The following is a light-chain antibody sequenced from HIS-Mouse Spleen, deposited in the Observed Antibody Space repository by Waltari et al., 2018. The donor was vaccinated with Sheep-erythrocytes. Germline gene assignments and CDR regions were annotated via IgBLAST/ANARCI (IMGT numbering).Light chain of an antibody. J-gene: IGKJ5*01. V-gene: IGKV1-9*01. CDR1: QGISSY. CDR3: RQANSFPIT. Sequence: DIKLTQSPFFLSASVGDRVTITCRARQGISSYLAWYQQKPGKAPKLLIYAASTLQRGVSSRFSGSGSGTEFTLTICSLQPEDFATYYCRQANSFPITFGQGTRLEIK. CDR2: AAS.